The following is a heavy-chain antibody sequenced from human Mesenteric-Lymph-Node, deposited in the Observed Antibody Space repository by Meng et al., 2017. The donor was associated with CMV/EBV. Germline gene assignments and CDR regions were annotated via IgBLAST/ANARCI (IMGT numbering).Heavy chain of an antibody. CDR1: GFSLNTSGVG. CDR3: AHRRPLYYFDY. CDR2: IYWDDDK. J-gene: IGHJ4*02. Sequence: CTVSGFSLNTSGVGVGWIRQPPGKALEWLALIYWDDDKRYSPSQKSRLTITKDTSKNQVVLTMTNMDLVDTGTYYCAHRRPLYYFDYWGQGTLVTVSS. V-gene: IGHV2-5*02.